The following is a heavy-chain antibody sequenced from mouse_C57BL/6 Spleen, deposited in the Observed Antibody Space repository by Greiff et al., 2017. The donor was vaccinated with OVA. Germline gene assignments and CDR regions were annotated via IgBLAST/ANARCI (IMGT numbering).Heavy chain of an antibody. Sequence: QVQLQQSGAELVRPGTSVKVSCKASGYAFTNYLIEWVKQRPGPGLEWIGVITPGSGGTNYNEKFKGKATLTADQSSSTAYMQLSSLTSEDSAFYFGAREKVDSSGYGLAYWGQGTLVTVSA. CDR3: AREKVDSSGYGLAY. CDR2: ITPGSGGT. CDR1: GYAFTNYL. V-gene: IGHV1-54*01. J-gene: IGHJ3*01. D-gene: IGHD3-2*02.